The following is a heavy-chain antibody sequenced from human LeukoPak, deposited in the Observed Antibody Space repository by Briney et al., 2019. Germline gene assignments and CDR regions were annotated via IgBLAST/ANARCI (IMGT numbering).Heavy chain of an antibody. Sequence: SETLSLTCTVSGGSISIYYWSWIRQPAGKGLEWIGRIYTSGSTNYNPSLKSRVTMSVDTSKNQFSLKLSSVTAADTAVYYCASLPEIAVAGSDAFDIWGQGTMVTVSS. D-gene: IGHD6-19*01. CDR3: ASLPEIAVAGSDAFDI. CDR1: GGSISIYY. J-gene: IGHJ3*02. V-gene: IGHV4-4*07. CDR2: IYTSGST.